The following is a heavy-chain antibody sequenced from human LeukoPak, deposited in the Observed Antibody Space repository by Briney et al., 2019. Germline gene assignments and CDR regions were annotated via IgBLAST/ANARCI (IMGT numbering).Heavy chain of an antibody. J-gene: IGHJ5*01. D-gene: IGHD6-6*01. Sequence: SETLSLTCTVSGGSISSGGYYWSWIRQLPGKGLEWIGYIDYSGTAYYNPSLKSRVTITIDTSKNQFSVKLSSVTAADTAVYYCARDSYSSSIRWFDSWGQGTLVIVSS. CDR3: ARDSYSSSIRWFDS. CDR1: GGSISSGGYY. V-gene: IGHV4-31*03. CDR2: IDYSGTA.